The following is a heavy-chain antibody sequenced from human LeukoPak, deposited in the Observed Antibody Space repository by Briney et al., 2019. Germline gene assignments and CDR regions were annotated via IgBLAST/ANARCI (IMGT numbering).Heavy chain of an antibody. J-gene: IGHJ4*02. CDR2: IYTSGST. D-gene: IGHD6-13*01. V-gene: IGHV4-61*02. CDR1: GGSISSGSYY. Sequence: PSQTLSLTCTVSGGSISSGSYYWNWIRQPAGKGLEWIGRIYTSGSTNYNPSLKSRVTISVDTSKNQFSLKLSSVTAADTAVYYCASYSVVGNDSIAAAGHFDYWGQGTLVTVSS. CDR3: ASYSVVGNDSIAAAGHFDY.